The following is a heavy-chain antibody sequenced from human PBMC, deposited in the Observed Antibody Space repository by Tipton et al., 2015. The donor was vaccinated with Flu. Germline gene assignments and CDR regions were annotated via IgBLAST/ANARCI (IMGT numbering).Heavy chain of an antibody. CDR2: VYYTGYT. CDR3: AKVKFGWVES. D-gene: IGHD3-16*01. CDR1: DGSISSSSYY. J-gene: IGHJ5*01. V-gene: IGHV4-39*07. Sequence: LRLSCSVSDGSISSSSYYWGWIRQPPGGGLKWVGSVYYTGYTYNNPSLQSRHAMSIDTSKNQFSLRLSSMTAADTAVYYCAKVKFGWVESWAQGTLVTVSS.